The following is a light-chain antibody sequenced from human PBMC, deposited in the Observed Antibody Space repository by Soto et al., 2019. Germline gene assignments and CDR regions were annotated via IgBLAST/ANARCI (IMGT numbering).Light chain of an antibody. CDR3: HQHGSSPWT. CDR1: QTIRSNY. CDR2: GAS. Sequence: ETVLTQSPGTLSLSPGERATLSCRASQTIRSNYLAWYRQTPGQAPRLLIYGASNRATGIADRFSGSGSGTDFSLIISRPEPQDFAHYYCHQHGSSPWTFGQGTKVEIK. J-gene: IGKJ1*01. V-gene: IGKV3-20*01.